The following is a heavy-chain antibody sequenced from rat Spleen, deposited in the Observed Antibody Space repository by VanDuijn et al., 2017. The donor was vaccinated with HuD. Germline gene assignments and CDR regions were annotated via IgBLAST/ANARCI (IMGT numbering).Heavy chain of an antibody. CDR2: ISKDSTTI. CDR3: ARVKLGGEDY. V-gene: IGHV4-2*01. D-gene: IGHD5-1*01. J-gene: IGHJ2*01. CDR1: GFNFNDYW. Sequence: EVKLVESGGGLVQPGRSLKLSCAASGFNFNDYWMGWVRQAPGKGLEWIGVISKDSTTINYTPSLKDKFIISRDNAQNTLYLQMNSLQTEDTATYYCARVKLGGEDYWGQGVMVTVSS.